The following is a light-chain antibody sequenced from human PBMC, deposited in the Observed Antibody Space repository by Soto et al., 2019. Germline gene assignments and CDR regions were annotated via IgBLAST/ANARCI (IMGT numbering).Light chain of an antibody. CDR1: QSINNW. CDR2: QAS. J-gene: IGKJ3*01. Sequence: DIQMTQSPSTLSASVGDRVTITCRASQSINNWLAWYQQKPGKAPKLLIYQASSLEGGVPSRFSGSGSGTEFTLTIRSLQPDDSATYYCQQYNSYLTFGPGTKVDIK. V-gene: IGKV1-5*03. CDR3: QQYNSYLT.